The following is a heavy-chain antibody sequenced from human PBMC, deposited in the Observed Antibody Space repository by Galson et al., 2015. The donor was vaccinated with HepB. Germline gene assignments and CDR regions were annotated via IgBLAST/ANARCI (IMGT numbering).Heavy chain of an antibody. CDR3: AKDFYSSSPTHFDY. V-gene: IGHV3-23*01. D-gene: IGHD6-6*01. CDR2: ISGSGGST. CDR1: GFTFSNAW. Sequence: SLRLSCAASGFTFSNAWMSWVRQAPGKGLEWVSAISGSGGSTYYADSVKGRFTISRDNSKNTLYLQMNSLRAEDTAVYYCAKDFYSSSPTHFDYWGQGTLVTVSS. J-gene: IGHJ4*02.